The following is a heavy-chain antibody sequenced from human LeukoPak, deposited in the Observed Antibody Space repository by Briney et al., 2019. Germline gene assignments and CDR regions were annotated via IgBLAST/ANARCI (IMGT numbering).Heavy chain of an antibody. V-gene: IGHV1-3*01. Sequence: GASVKVSCKASGYTFTSYAMHWVRQAPGQRLEWMGWINAGNGNTKYSQKFQGRVTITRDTSASTAYMELSSLRSEDTAVYYCARGGLGYCSSTSCLIRGNWFDPWGQGTLVTVSS. D-gene: IGHD2-2*01. CDR2: INAGNGNT. J-gene: IGHJ5*02. CDR1: GYTFTSYA. CDR3: ARGGLGYCSSTSCLIRGNWFDP.